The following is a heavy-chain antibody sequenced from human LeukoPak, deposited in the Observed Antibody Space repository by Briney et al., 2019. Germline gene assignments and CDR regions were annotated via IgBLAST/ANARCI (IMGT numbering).Heavy chain of an antibody. CDR3: ARAPYYY. Sequence: PSETLSLTCAVYGGSFSGYYWSWIRQPPGKGLEWIGEINHSGSTNYNPSLKSRVTISVDTSKNQFSLKLSSVTAADTAVYYCARAPYYYWGQGTLVTVSS. D-gene: IGHD3-10*01. CDR2: INHSGST. J-gene: IGHJ4*02. V-gene: IGHV4-34*01. CDR1: GGSFSGYY.